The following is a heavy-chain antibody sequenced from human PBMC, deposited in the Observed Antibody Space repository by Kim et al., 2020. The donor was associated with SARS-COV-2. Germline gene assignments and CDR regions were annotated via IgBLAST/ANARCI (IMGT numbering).Heavy chain of an antibody. D-gene: IGHD3-10*01. V-gene: IGHV1-69*13. CDR1: GGTFSSYA. CDR2: IIPIFGTA. CDR3: ARDNTMVRGVTYYYYYGMDV. Sequence: SVKVSCKASGGTFSSYAISWVRQAPGQGLEWMGGIIPIFGTANYAQKFQGRVTITADESTSTAYMELSSLRSEDTAVYYCARDNTMVRGVTYYYYYGMDVWGQGTTVTVSS. J-gene: IGHJ6*02.